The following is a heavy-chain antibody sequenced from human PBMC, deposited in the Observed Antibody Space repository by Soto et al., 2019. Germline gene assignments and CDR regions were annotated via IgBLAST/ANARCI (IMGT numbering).Heavy chain of an antibody. J-gene: IGHJ6*02. V-gene: IGHV3-30*18. CDR1: GFTFSSYG. Sequence: QVQLVESGGGVVQPGRSLRLSCAASGFTFSSYGMHWVRQAPGKGLEWVAVISYDGSNKYYADSVKGRFTISRDNSKNPLYLQMNRLRAEDTAVYYCAKDGGTQSWDYYYYGMDVWGQGTTVTVSS. D-gene: IGHD6-13*01. CDR3: AKDGGTQSWDYYYYGMDV. CDR2: ISYDGSNK.